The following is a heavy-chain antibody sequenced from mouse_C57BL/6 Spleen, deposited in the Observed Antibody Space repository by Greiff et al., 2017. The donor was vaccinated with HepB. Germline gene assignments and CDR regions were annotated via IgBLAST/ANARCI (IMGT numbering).Heavy chain of an antibody. CDR1: GYTFTSYW. Sequence: QVQLQQPGAELVKPGASVKLSCKASGYTFTSYWMQWVKQRPGQGLEWIGEIDPSDSYTNYNQKFKGKATLTVDTSSSTAYMQLSSLTSEDSAVYYCARMGFTTVVARGDWYFDVWGTGTTVTVSS. J-gene: IGHJ1*03. CDR3: ARMGFTTVVARGDWYFDV. CDR2: IDPSDSYT. D-gene: IGHD1-1*01. V-gene: IGHV1-50*01.